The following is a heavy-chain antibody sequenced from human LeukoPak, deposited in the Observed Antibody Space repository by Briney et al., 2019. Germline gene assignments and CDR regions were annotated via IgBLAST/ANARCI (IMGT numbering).Heavy chain of an antibody. CDR2: INPNSGGT. D-gene: IGHD6-13*01. CDR1: GYTFTDYY. V-gene: IGHV1-2*06. CDR3: ARSRPSTAGRFYYYMDV. J-gene: IGHJ6*03. Sequence: ASVKVSCKASGYTFTDYYMHWVRQAPGQGLEWMGRINPNSGGTNYAQKFQGRVTMTRDTSISTAYMELSRLRSDDTAVYYCARSRPSTAGRFYYYMDVWGKGTTVTVSS.